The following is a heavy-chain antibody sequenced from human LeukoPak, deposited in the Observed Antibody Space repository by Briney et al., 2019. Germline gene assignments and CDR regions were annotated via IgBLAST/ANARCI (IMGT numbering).Heavy chain of an antibody. CDR1: GFTFSSYE. CDR2: ISYDGSTK. D-gene: IGHD5-12*01. CDR3: ARGGIVATISDWFDP. Sequence: QPGGSLRLSCAASGFTFSSYEFNWVRQAPGKGLEWVALISYDGSTKYYADSVKGRFTISRDNSKNSLSLQMNSLRAEDTAVYYCARGGIVATISDWFDPWGQGTLVTVSS. J-gene: IGHJ5*02. V-gene: IGHV3-30-3*01.